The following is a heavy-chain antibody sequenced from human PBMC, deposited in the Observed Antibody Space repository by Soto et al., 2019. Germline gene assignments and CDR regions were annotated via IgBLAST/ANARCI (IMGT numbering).Heavy chain of an antibody. J-gene: IGHJ4*02. CDR3: ARQHYYDSSGYYTWN. CDR2: VHYSGST. D-gene: IGHD3-22*01. Sequence: QLQLQESGPGLVKPSETLSLTCSVSGGSIRSNIYYWGWIRQPPGKVLGWMATVHYSGSTYYTPSLKSRVTRSADTSKDQLSLRLTSVTAADTAVYYCARQHYYDSSGYYTWNWGQGTLVTVSS. V-gene: IGHV4-39*01. CDR1: GGSIRSNIYY.